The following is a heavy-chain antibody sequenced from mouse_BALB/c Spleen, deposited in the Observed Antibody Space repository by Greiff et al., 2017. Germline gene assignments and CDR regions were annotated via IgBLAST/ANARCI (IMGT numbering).Heavy chain of an antibody. CDR3: ASEGDGYDPGDY. Sequence: EVQLVESGPSLVKPSQTLSLSCSVTGDSITSGYWDWIRKFPGNKLEYMGYISYSGSTYYNPSLKSRISITRDTSKNQYYLQLNSVTTEDTATYYCASEGDGYDPGDYWGQGTSVTVSA. CDR1: GDSITSGY. V-gene: IGHV3-8*02. J-gene: IGHJ4*01. CDR2: ISYSGST. D-gene: IGHD2-2*01.